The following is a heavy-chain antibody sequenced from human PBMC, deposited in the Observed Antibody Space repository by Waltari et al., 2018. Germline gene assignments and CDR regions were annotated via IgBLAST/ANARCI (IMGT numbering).Heavy chain of an antibody. V-gene: IGHV3-48*03. D-gene: IGHD2-8*01. CDR1: GFTFSSYE. CDR3: ARSMVYAIGGDY. Sequence: EVQLVESGGGLVQPGGSLRLSCAASGFTFSSYEMTWVRQAPGKGLEWGSYISSSGSTIYYADSVKGRFTISRDNAKNSLYLQMNSLRAEDTAVYYCARSMVYAIGGDYWGQGTLVTVSS. J-gene: IGHJ4*02. CDR2: ISSSGSTI.